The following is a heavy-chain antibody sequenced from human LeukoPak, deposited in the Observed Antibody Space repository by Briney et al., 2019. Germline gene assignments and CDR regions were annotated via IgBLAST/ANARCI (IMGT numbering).Heavy chain of an antibody. V-gene: IGHV4-59*01. Sequence: PSETLSLTCTVSGGSISSYYWSWIRQPPGKGLEWIGHINYSGSTNYNPSLKSRLTISLDTSKNQFSLKLTSVTAADTALYCCARAGTFYDILTGYYFWGQGTLVTVSS. D-gene: IGHD3-9*01. CDR2: INYSGST. CDR1: GGSISSYY. J-gene: IGHJ4*02. CDR3: ARAGTFYDILTGYYF.